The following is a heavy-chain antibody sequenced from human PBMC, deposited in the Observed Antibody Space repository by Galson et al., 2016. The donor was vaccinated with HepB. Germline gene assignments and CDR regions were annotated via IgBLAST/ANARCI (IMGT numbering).Heavy chain of an antibody. D-gene: IGHD3-10*01. CDR3: AKDKGTKYFDY. CDR1: RFTFSSYR. Sequence: SLRLSCAASRFTFSSYRMTWVRQAPGKGLEWVSSISSSSSDKYYADSVKGRFTISRDDSKNTLYLQMNSLRAEDTAVYYCAKDKGTKYFDYWGRGTLVTVSS. J-gene: IGHJ4*02. CDR2: ISSSSSDK. V-gene: IGHV3-21*01.